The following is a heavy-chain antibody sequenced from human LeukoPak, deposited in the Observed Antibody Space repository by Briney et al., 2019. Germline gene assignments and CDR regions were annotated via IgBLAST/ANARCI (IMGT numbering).Heavy chain of an antibody. V-gene: IGHV3-21*01. CDR2: ISSSSSYI. Sequence: GGSLRLSCAASGFSFSSYSMNWVRQAPGKGLEWVSSISSSSSYIYYVDSVKGRFTISRDNAKNSLYLQMNSLRGDDTAVYYCAKSGVRRVGIYYYYMDVWGKGTTVTVSS. D-gene: IGHD3-10*02. J-gene: IGHJ6*03. CDR1: GFSFSSYS. CDR3: AKSGVRRVGIYYYYMDV.